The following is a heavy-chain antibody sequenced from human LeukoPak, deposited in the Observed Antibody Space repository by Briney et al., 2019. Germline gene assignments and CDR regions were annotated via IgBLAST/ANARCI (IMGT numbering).Heavy chain of an antibody. V-gene: IGHV1-18*01. CDR2: ISTYNGNT. D-gene: IGHD3-10*01. CDR1: GYTFTSYG. J-gene: IGHJ4*02. CDR3: VRDQLLWFGEGFDF. Sequence: ASVKVSCKASGYTFTSYGISWVRQAPGQGLEWMGWISTYNGNTNYAQKLQGRVTMTTDTSTSTAYMELRSLKSDDTAVYYCVRDQLLWFGEGFDFWGQGTLVTVSS.